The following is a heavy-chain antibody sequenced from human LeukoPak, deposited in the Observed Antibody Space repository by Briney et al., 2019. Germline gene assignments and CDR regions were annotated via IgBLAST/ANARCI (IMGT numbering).Heavy chain of an antibody. D-gene: IGHD1-26*01. V-gene: IGHV3-23*01. CDR1: GFTFSTYA. CDR2: ISVSGGST. Sequence: QPGGSLRLSCAASGFTFSTYAMSWVRQPPGKGLEWVSSISVSGGSTYYAGSVKGRFTISRDNSKNTLYLQMNSLKVVDTAVYYCAKTKWEQVGEFAFWGQGTLVTVSS. CDR3: AKTKWEQVGEFAF. J-gene: IGHJ4*02.